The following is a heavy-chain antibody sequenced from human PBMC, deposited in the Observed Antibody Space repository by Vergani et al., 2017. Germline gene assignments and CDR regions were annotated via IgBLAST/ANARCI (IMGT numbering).Heavy chain of an antibody. D-gene: IGHD3-9*01. CDR2: ISWNSGSI. CDR1: GFTFSSYA. CDR3: ARARCIETCYMSNWLDS. J-gene: IGHJ5*01. V-gene: IGHV3-9*01. Sequence: EVQLLESGGNLIQPGGSLRLSCGASGFTFSSYAMTWVRLAPGKGLQWVSGISWNSGSIGYADSVKGRFTISRDNAQNTLYLQMNSLRVEDTGVYYCARARCIETCYMSNWLDSWGQGTLVTVSS.